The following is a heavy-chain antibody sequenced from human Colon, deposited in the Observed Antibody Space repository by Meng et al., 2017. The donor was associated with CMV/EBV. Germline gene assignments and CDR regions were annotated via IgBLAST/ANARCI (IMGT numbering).Heavy chain of an antibody. CDR3: ARGTVRGPADH. J-gene: IGHJ4*02. CDR1: GGTLSRYP. V-gene: IGHV1-46*01. CDR2: INPTGGST. Sequence: ASVKVSCKASGGTLSRYPISWVRQAPGQGLEWIGMINPTGGSTSFAQDFRGRVTLTRDTSTSTVYMDVSSLRSEDTAVYFCARGTVRGPADHWGQGTLVTVSS. D-gene: IGHD2-2*01.